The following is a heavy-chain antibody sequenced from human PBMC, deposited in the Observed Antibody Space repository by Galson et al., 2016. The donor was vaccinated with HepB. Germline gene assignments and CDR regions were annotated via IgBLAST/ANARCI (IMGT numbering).Heavy chain of an antibody. D-gene: IGHD6-19*01. CDR3: ARGVSGWTDAFDV. CDR1: GGTFSNYA. Sequence: SVKVSCKASGGTFSNYAISWVRQAPGQGLEWMGGIIPLYGTTNYAQNFRGRVTITAVELTTTAYMELSSLTSEDTALYYCARGVSGWTDAFDVWGQGTKVTVS. CDR2: IIPLYGTT. V-gene: IGHV1-69*13. J-gene: IGHJ3*01.